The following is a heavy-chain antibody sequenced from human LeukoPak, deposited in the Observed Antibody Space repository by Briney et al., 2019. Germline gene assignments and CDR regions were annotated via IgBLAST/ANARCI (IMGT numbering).Heavy chain of an antibody. J-gene: IGHJ4*02. CDR3: ASGASGPTGDY. Sequence: SETLSLTCAVSGGSISSGGYSWSWIRQPPGKGLEWIGYIYHSGSTYYNPSLKSRVTISVDRSKNQFPLKLSSVTAADTAVYYCASGASGPTGDYWGQGTLVTVSS. CDR2: IYHSGST. V-gene: IGHV4-30-2*01. CDR1: GGSISSGGYS. D-gene: IGHD3-10*01.